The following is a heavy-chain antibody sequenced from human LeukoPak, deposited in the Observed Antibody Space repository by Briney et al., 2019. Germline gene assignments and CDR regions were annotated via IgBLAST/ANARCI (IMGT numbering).Heavy chain of an antibody. V-gene: IGHV4-59*08. CDR1: GGSISSYY. CDR2: IYYSGST. CDR3: ARYYYDSSGHFDY. Sequence: SETLSLTCTVSGGSISSYYWSWIRQPPGKGLEWIGYIYYSGSTNYNPSLKSRVTISVDTSKNQFSLKLSSVTAADTAVYYCARYYYDSSGHFDYWGQGTLVTVSS. D-gene: IGHD3-22*01. J-gene: IGHJ4*02.